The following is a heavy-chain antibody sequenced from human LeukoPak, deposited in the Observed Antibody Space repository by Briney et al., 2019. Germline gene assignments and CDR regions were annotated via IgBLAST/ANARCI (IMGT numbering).Heavy chain of an antibody. J-gene: IGHJ5*02. CDR1: GFTFSSYS. CDR2: ISSSSSYI. D-gene: IGHD3-16*01. CDR3: ARGSYDYVWGSSRNWFDP. V-gene: IGHV3-21*01. Sequence: GGSLRLSCAASGFTFSSYSMNWVRQAPGKGLEWVSSISSSSSYIYYADSVKGRFTISRDNAKNSLYLQMNSLRAEDTAAYYCARGSYDYVWGSSRNWFDPWGQGTLVTVSS.